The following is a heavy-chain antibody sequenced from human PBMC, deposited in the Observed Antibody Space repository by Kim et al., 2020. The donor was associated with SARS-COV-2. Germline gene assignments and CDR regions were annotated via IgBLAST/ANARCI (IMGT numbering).Heavy chain of an antibody. CDR2: IYYSGST. Sequence: SETLSLTCTVSGGSISSYYWSWIRQPPGKGLEWIGYIYYSGSTNYNPSLKSRVTISVDTSKNQFSLKLSSVTAADTAVYYCARGFFGDYIWGSYRYTPQHYYYYYGMDVWGQGDTVTVSS. CDR1: GGSISSYY. D-gene: IGHD3-16*02. CDR3: ARGFFGDYIWGSYRYTPQHYYYYYGMDV. V-gene: IGHV4-59*13. J-gene: IGHJ6*02.